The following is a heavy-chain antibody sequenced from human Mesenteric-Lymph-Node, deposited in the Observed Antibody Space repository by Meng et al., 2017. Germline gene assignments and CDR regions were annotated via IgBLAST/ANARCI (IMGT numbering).Heavy chain of an antibody. V-gene: IGHV3-21*06. Sequence: GESLKISCAASGFTFSNYAMNWVRQAPGKGLEWVSSISNSGSYMYYADSVRGRVTISRDNAQNSLYLQMNSLRVEDTAVYYCARRVSYFGMDVWGQGTTVTVSS. CDR3: ARRVSYFGMDV. J-gene: IGHJ6*02. CDR2: ISNSGSYM. CDR1: GFTFSNYA. D-gene: IGHD3-9*01.